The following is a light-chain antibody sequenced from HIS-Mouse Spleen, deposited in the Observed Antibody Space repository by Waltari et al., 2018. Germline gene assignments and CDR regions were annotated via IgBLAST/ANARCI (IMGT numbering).Light chain of an antibody. J-gene: IGLJ3*02. CDR3: CSYAGSSTLV. CDR1: SSDVGSYNL. V-gene: IGLV2-23*01. Sequence: QSALTQPASVSGSPGQSNTISCTGTSSDVGSYNLVSWYQQHPGKAPNLMIYEGSKRPSGVSNRFSGAKSGNTASLTISGLQAEDEADYYCCSYAGSSTLVFGGGTKLTVL. CDR2: EGS.